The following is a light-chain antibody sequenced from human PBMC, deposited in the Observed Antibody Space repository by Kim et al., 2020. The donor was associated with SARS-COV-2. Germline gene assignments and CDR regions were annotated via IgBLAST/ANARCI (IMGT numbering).Light chain of an antibody. V-gene: IGLV1-47*01. Sequence: QSVLTQPPSTSEASGQRVSISCSGSNSNIGSNDVSWFQHLPGTAPKVLIHRSDQRPAGVPDRFSGSKSGTSASLAISGLRIDDEADYYCATWDDSLSGWVFGGGTKLTIL. CDR3: ATWDDSLSGWV. J-gene: IGLJ3*02. CDR2: RSD. CDR1: NSNIGSND.